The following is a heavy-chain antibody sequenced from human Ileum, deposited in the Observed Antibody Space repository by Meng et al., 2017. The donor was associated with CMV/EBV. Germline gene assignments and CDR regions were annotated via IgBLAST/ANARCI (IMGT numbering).Heavy chain of an antibody. J-gene: IGHJ4*02. V-gene: IGHV1-2*06. CDR3: ARVAYSGYDLEY. Sequence: CKASGYTFTGYSIHWVRQAPGQGLEWMGRISPHSGGTDYAPKFQGRVTMTRDTSISTAYMELTRLQSDDTAVYYCARVAYSGYDLEYWSQGTLVTVSS. CDR1: GYTFTGYS. CDR2: ISPHSGGT. D-gene: IGHD5-12*01.